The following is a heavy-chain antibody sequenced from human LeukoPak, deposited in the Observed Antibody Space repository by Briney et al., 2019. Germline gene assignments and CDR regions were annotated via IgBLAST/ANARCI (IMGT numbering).Heavy chain of an antibody. Sequence: ASVKVSCKASGYTFTSYGISWVRQAPGQGLEWMGWISAYNGNTNYAQKLQGRVTMTTDTSTSTAYMELRSLRPDDTAVYYCARALGKVPAARHYYYYMDVRGKGTTVTVSS. CDR3: ARALGKVPAARHYYYYMDV. CDR2: ISAYNGNT. D-gene: IGHD2-2*01. CDR1: GYTFTSYG. V-gene: IGHV1-18*01. J-gene: IGHJ6*03.